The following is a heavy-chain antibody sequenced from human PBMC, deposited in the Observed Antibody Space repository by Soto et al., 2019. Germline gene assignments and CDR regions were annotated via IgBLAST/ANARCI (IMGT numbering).Heavy chain of an antibody. D-gene: IGHD6-13*01. J-gene: IGHJ6*02. Sequence: PSETLSLTCTVSGGSISSSSYYWGWIRQPPGKGLEWIGSIYYSGSTYYNPSLKSRVTISVDTSKNQFSLKLSSVTAADTAVYYCARQSSSSWYVYYYYGMGVWGQGTTVTVSS. CDR1: GGSISSSSYY. CDR2: IYYSGST. V-gene: IGHV4-39*01. CDR3: ARQSSSSWYVYYYYGMGV.